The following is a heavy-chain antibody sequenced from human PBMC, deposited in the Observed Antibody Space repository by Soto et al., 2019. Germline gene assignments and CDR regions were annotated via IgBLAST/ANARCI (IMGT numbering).Heavy chain of an antibody. CDR3: ARLNDYYDSSGYYQTFDP. CDR2: IYPGDSDT. D-gene: IGHD3-22*01. V-gene: IGHV5-51*01. CDR1: GYSFTSYW. J-gene: IGHJ5*02. Sequence: GESLKISWKGSGYSFTSYWIGWVRQMPGKGLEWMGIIYPGDSDTRYSPSFQGQATISADKSISTAYLQWSSLKASDTAMYSSARLNDYYDSSGYYQTFDPWGQGTRVTVSA.